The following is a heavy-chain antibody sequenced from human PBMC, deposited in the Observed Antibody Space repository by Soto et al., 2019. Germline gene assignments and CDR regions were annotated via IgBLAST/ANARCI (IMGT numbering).Heavy chain of an antibody. J-gene: IGHJ6*02. Sequence: GGSLRLSCAASGFTFSSYGMHWVRQAPGKGLEWVAVISYDGSNKYYADSVKGRFTISRDNSKNTLYLQMNSLRAEDTAVYYCAKDLLEPYYYDSSGRPRDQGNGMDVWGQGTTVTVSS. D-gene: IGHD3-22*01. V-gene: IGHV3-30*18. CDR1: GFTFSSYG. CDR3: AKDLLEPYYYDSSGRPRDQGNGMDV. CDR2: ISYDGSNK.